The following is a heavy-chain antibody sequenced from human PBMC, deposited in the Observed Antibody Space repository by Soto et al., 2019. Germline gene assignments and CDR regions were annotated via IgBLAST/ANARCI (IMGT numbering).Heavy chain of an antibody. CDR3: AKRSGGYSEFDY. J-gene: IGHJ4*02. CDR2: ITGSSGRT. Sequence: EVQLLESGGGLVQPGGSLRLSCAASGFIFSSYAMSWVRQAPGKGLEWVSSITGSSGRTYDADSVKGRFTISRDNSKNMVYLELNSLRAEDTAVYYCAKRSGGYSEFDYWGQGTLVIVSS. CDR1: GFIFSSYA. D-gene: IGHD5-12*01. V-gene: IGHV3-23*01.